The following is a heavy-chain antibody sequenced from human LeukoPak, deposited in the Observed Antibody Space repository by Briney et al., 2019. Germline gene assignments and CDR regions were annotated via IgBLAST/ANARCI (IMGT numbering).Heavy chain of an antibody. CDR1: GFTFSSYE. V-gene: IGHV3-48*03. J-gene: IGHJ4*02. CDR3: ASLYYYDSSGYYPGDY. CDR2: ISSSGSTI. D-gene: IGHD3-22*01. Sequence: GGSLRLSCAASGFTFSSYEMNWVRHAPGKRLEWVSYISSSGSTIYYADSVKGRSTISRDNAKNSLYLQMISLRAEDTAVYYCASLYYYDSSGYYPGDYWGQGTLVTVSS.